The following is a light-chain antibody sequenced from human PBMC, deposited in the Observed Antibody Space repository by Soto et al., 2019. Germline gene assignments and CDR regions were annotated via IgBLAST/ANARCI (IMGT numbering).Light chain of an antibody. Sequence: DIQMTQSPSTLSASVGDRVTISCRASQDISIWLAWYQQRPGKAPNVLIYKASTLESGVPSRFSGSGSGTEFTLTISSLQPDDFATYYCQLYNGDSFTFGPGTTVDFK. CDR2: KAS. V-gene: IGKV1-5*03. J-gene: IGKJ3*01. CDR3: QLYNGDSFT. CDR1: QDISIW.